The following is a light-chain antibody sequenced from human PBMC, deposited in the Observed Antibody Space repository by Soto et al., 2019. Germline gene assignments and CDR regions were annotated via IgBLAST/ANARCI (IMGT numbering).Light chain of an antibody. J-gene: IGKJ4*01. CDR2: GAS. V-gene: IGKV3-15*01. CDR3: QQYNNWPPLT. CDR1: QSVSSN. Sequence: EIVMTQSPATLSVSPGERATLSCRASQSVSSNLAWYQQKPGQAPRLLIYGASTRATGIPARFSGSGSGTDFTRTISSLQSEDFAVYCCQQYNNWPPLTFGGGTKVEIK.